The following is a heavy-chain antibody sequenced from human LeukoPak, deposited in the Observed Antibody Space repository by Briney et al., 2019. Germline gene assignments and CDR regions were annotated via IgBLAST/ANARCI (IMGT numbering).Heavy chain of an antibody. V-gene: IGHV4-34*01. D-gene: IGHD6-19*01. CDR1: GGSFSGYY. Sequence: SETLSLTCAVYGGSFSGYYWSWIRQPPGKGLEWIGEINHSGSTNYNPSLKSRVTISVDTSKNQFSLKLSSVTAADTAVYYCARGEGIAVAGISYYFDYWGQGTLVTVSS. J-gene: IGHJ4*02. CDR2: INHSGST. CDR3: ARGEGIAVAGISYYFDY.